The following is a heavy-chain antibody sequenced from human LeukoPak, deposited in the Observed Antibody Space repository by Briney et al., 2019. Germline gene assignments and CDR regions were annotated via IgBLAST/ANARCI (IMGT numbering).Heavy chain of an antibody. D-gene: IGHD2-21*02. J-gene: IGHJ4*02. V-gene: IGHV1-2*02. CDR2: INPHSGVT. CDR1: GYTFTGYY. Sequence: GASVKVSCKASGYTFTGYYMHWVRQAPGQGLEWMGYINPHSGVTNSPQKFQGRVTMTTDTSITAVYMELSSLLSGDTAMYYCVREGNELLSKNFDYWGQGTLVTVSS. CDR3: VREGNELLSKNFDY.